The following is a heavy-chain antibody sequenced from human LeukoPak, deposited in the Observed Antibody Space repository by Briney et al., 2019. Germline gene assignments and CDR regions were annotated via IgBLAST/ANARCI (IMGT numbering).Heavy chain of an antibody. V-gene: IGHV3-43*02. CDR3: ARDMGGSCPDY. CDR2: ISADGSST. Sequence: GGSLRLSCAASGFTFDNYVMHWVRQAQGKGLEWVSMISADGSSTFYADSMKGRFTTSRDNRKNSLYLQLDSLGTEDTALYYCARDMGGSCPDYWGQGTLVTVSS. D-gene: IGHD2-15*01. CDR1: GFTFDNYV. J-gene: IGHJ4*02.